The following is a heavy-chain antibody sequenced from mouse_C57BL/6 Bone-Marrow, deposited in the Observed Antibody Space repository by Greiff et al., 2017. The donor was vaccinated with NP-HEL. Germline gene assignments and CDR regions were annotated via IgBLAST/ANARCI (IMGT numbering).Heavy chain of an antibody. V-gene: IGHV5-12*01. CDR1: GFTFSDYY. CDR2: ISNGGGST. J-gene: IGHJ2*01. Sequence: EVKLMESGGGLVQPGGSLKLSCAASGFTFSDYYMYWVRQTPEKRLEWVAYISNGGGSTYYPDTVKGRFTISRDNAKNTLYLQMSRLKSEDTAMYYCARGGYGSSYGYFDYWGQGTTLTVSS. D-gene: IGHD1-1*01. CDR3: ARGGYGSSYGYFDY.